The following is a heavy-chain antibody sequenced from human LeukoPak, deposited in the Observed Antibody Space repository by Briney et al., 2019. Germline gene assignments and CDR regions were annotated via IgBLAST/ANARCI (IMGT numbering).Heavy chain of an antibody. Sequence: GGSLRLSCAASGFTFSSYGMHWVRQAPGKGLEWVAVIWYDGSNKYYADSVKGRFTISKDNAKNSLYLQMNSLRAEDTAVYYCARDPKWLDYWGQGTLVTVSS. CDR1: GFTFSSYG. J-gene: IGHJ4*02. V-gene: IGHV3-33*01. D-gene: IGHD5-12*01. CDR2: IWYDGSNK. CDR3: ARDPKWLDY.